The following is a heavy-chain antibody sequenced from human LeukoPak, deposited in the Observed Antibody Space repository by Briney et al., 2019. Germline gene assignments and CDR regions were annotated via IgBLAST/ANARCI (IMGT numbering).Heavy chain of an antibody. V-gene: IGHV1-18*01. CDR1: GYTFTSYG. J-gene: IGHJ4*02. CDR3: ARWGNSNWWEHLGDY. Sequence: ASVKVSCKASGYTFTSYGISWVRQAPGRGLEWLGWISSHNGDTKYAQRFHGRVTMTTDISTTTAYLELRSLTSDDTAVYYCARWGNSNWWEHLGDYWGQGTLVTVSS. CDR2: ISSHNGDT. D-gene: IGHD4-11*01.